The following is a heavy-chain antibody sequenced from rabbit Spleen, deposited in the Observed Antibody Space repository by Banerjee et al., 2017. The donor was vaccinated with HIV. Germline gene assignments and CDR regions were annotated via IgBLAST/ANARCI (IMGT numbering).Heavy chain of an antibody. CDR2: INTSSGST. D-gene: IGHD4-1*01. Sequence: QEQLVESGGGLVRPEGSLKLSCTASGFSFNEFSFNSGYDMCWVRQAPGKGLEWIGCINTSSGSTGHATWAKVRFSIYSASWTTVTLQMTRLTVADTASYFCVRDVAGVIGWNLGWWGPGTLVTVS. CDR3: VRDVAGVIGWNLGW. J-gene: IGHJ4*01. CDR1: GFSFNEFSFNSGYD. V-gene: IGHV1S45*01.